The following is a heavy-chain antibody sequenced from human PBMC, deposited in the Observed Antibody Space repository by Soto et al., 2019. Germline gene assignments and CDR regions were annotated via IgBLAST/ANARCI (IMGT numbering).Heavy chain of an antibody. J-gene: IGHJ5*02. CDR2: FHYSGST. Sequence: QVQLQESGPGLVKPSDTLSLTCAVSGDSISSNKWWGWIRQPPGKGLEWIGYFHYSGSTYYSPSLTSRLTMSVDTPKNQFSLKLSSVTAVDTAVYYCATYTRSHGWFAPWGQGTLGTVSS. CDR1: GDSISSNKW. D-gene: IGHD3-16*01. CDR3: ATYTRSHGWFAP. V-gene: IGHV4-28*01.